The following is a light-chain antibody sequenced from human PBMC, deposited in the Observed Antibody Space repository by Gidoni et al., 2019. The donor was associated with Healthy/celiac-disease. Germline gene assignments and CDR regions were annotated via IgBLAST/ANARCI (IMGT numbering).Light chain of an antibody. CDR3: MQALQTPYT. V-gene: IGKV2-28*01. J-gene: IGKJ2*01. Sequence: DIVMSQSALSLPVTPGEPASISCRSSQRLLHSNGYNYWDWFLQTPGLSPQLLIYLGSNRSSGAPDMFSGSGSCTYFTLKSSRVAAEDVGVYYCMQALQTPYTFXQXTKLEIK. CDR1: QRLLHSNGYNY. CDR2: LGS.